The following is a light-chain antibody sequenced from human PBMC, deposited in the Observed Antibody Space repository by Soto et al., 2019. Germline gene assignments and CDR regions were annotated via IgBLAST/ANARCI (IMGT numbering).Light chain of an antibody. CDR2: DVS. CDR1: SSDVGGYNY. Sequence: QSALTQPASVSGSPGQSITISCTGSSSDVGGYNYVSWYQHHPGKAPKLMIYDVSNRPSGVSNRFSGSKSYNTASLTISGLQPDDEADYYCSSYTTNSTLVVGGGTKLTVL. CDR3: SSYTTNSTLV. V-gene: IGLV2-14*03. J-gene: IGLJ2*01.